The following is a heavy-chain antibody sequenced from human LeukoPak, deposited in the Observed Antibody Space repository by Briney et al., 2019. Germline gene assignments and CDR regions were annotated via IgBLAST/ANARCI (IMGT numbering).Heavy chain of an antibody. Sequence: SQTLSLTCALSGDSVSTNSATWTWLRQSPSRGLEWLGRTYYRSKWYNDYAVSMKSRITINPDTSKNQFSLQLNSVTPEDTAVYYCARLVGASWFDSWGQGTLVTVSS. J-gene: IGHJ5*01. D-gene: IGHD1-26*01. V-gene: IGHV6-1*01. CDR3: ARLVGASWFDS. CDR2: TYYRSKWYN. CDR1: GDSVSTNSAT.